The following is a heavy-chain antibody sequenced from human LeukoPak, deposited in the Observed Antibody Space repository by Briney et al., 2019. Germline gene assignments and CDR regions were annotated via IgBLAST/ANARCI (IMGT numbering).Heavy chain of an antibody. Sequence: GGSLRLSCAASGFTFSYYWMNWFRQAPGKGLEWVANIKEDGSERNYVDSVKGRFTIYRDNAKSSLYLQMDSLRAEDTAVYYCARDRARVEGQLGSFDYWGQGTLVTVSS. CDR1: GFTFSYYW. D-gene: IGHD5-18*01. CDR3: ARDRARVEGQLGSFDY. V-gene: IGHV3-7*04. J-gene: IGHJ4*02. CDR2: IKEDGSER.